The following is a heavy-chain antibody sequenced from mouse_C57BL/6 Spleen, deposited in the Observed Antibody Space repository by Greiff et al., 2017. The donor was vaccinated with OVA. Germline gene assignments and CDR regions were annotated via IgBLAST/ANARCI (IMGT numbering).Heavy chain of an antibody. J-gene: IGHJ3*01. Sequence: VQLQQPGAELVKPGASVKMSCKASGYTFTSYWITWVKQRPGKGLEWIGQIYPGDGDTNYNGKFKGKATLTADKSSSTAYMQLSSLTSEDSAVYFCAKKADSFFAYWGQGTLVTVSA. CDR2: IYPGDGDT. CDR1: GYTFTSYW. V-gene: IGHV1-80*01. CDR3: AKKADSFFAY.